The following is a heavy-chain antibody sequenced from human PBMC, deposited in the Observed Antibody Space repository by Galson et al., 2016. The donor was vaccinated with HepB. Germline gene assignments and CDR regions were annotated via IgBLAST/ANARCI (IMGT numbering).Heavy chain of an antibody. CDR3: VKGTTDPGDD. CDR1: GFAFSVYG. CDR2: ISTRGSST. V-gene: IGHV3-23*01. J-gene: IGHJ4*02. D-gene: IGHD4-11*01. Sequence: SLRLSCAASGFAFSVYGMTWVRQAPRKGLEWVSAISTRGSSTDSADSVKGRFTISRDNSKNTLYLQMHSLRAEDTAVYYWVKGTTDPGDDWGQGIVVTVSS.